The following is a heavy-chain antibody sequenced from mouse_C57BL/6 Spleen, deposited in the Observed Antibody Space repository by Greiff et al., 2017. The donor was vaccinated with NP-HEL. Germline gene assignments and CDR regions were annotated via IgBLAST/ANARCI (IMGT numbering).Heavy chain of an antibody. J-gene: IGHJ4*01. CDR1: GYTFTSYW. CDR3: ASNRITTVVAGDAMDY. V-gene: IGHV1-52*01. D-gene: IGHD1-1*01. Sequence: QVQLQQPGAELVRPGSSVKLSCKASGYTFTSYWMHWVKQRPIQGLEWIGNIDPSDSETHYNQKFKDKATVTVDKSSSTAYMQLSSLTSEDSAVYYCASNRITTVVAGDAMDYWGQGTSVTVSS. CDR2: IDPSDSET.